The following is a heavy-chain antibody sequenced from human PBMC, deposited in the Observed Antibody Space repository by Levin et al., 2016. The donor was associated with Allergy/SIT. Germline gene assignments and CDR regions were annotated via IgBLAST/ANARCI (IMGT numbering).Heavy chain of an antibody. CDR2: TRNKANSYTT. D-gene: IGHD3-16*01. CDR3: ARVRFNDYVWGTYIEAYYFDY. Sequence: WIRQPPGKGLEWVGRTRNKANSYTTEYAASVKGRFTISRDDSKNSLYLQMNSLKTEDTAVYYCARVRFNDYVWGTYIEAYYFDYWGQGTLVTVSS. J-gene: IGHJ4*02. V-gene: IGHV3-72*01.